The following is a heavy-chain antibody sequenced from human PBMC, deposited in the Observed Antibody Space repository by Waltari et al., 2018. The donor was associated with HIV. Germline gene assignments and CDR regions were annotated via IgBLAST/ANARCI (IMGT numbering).Heavy chain of an antibody. J-gene: IGHJ4*02. Sequence: QVQLQESGPGLVKPSGTLSLTCAVSGGSISSSNWWSWVRQPPGKGLEWIGEIYHSGSTNYNPSLKSRVTISVDKSKNQFSRKLSSVTAADTAVYYCARVGVSSSSDAPNEYWGQGTLVTVSS. CDR2: IYHSGST. D-gene: IGHD6-6*01. V-gene: IGHV4-4*02. CDR3: ARVGVSSSSDAPNEY. CDR1: GGSISSSNW.